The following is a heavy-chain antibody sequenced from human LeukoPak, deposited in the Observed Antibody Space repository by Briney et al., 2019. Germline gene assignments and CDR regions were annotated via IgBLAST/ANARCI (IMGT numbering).Heavy chain of an antibody. CDR3: ARDGDYGTGSYYRGCIDS. V-gene: IGHV1-2*02. CDR2: INPNSGGT. Sequence: ASVKVSRKASGYTFTGYYMHWVRQVPGQGLEYMGWINPNSGGTNYAQKFQGRVTMTRDTSISTAYLDLSSLRSDDTAVYYCARDGDYGTGSYYRGCIDSWGQGTPVTVSP. D-gene: IGHD3-10*01. J-gene: IGHJ4*02. CDR1: GYTFTGYY.